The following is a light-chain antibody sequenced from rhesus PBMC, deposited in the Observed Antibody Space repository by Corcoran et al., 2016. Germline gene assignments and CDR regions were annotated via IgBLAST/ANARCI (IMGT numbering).Light chain of an antibody. CDR2: AAS. CDR1: QGISTY. CDR3: LQYNSDLYT. V-gene: IGKV1-43*02. J-gene: IGKJ4*01. Sequence: DIQMTQSPSSLSASVGDRVTITCRASQGISTYLNWYQQKPGKAPKRLIYAASSLESGVPSRFSGSGYGTDFTLTISSLQPEDFATYYCLQYNSDLYTFGGGTKVEIK.